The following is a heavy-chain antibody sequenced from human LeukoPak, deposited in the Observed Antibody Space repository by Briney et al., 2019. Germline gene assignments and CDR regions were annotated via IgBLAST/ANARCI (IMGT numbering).Heavy chain of an antibody. CDR3: ARDDDGDYPPFDY. Sequence: NPGGSLRLPCAASGFTFSSYSMNWVRQAPGKGLDWVSSISSSSSYIYYADSVKGRFTISRDNAKNSLYLQMNSLRAEDTAVYYCARDDDGDYPPFDYWGQGTLVTVSS. J-gene: IGHJ4*02. D-gene: IGHD4-17*01. CDR1: GFTFSSYS. CDR2: ISSSSSYI. V-gene: IGHV3-21*01.